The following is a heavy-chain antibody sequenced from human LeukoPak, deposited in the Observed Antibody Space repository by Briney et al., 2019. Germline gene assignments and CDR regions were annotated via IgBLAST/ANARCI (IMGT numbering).Heavy chain of an antibody. CDR3: AREGSSGYSGYFDL. CDR1: GFTFSSYG. J-gene: IGHJ2*01. V-gene: IGHV3-33*01. Sequence: GRSLRLSCAASGFTFSSYGMQWVRQAPGKGLEWVAVIWYDGSSKYYTDSVKGRFTISRDNAKNSLYLQMNSLRAEDTAVYYCAREGSSGYSGYFDLWGRGTLVTVSS. D-gene: IGHD3-22*01. CDR2: IWYDGSSK.